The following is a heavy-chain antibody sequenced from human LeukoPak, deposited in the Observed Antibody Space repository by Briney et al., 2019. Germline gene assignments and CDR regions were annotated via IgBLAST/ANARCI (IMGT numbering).Heavy chain of an antibody. D-gene: IGHD5-24*01. J-gene: IGHJ3*02. CDR1: GGSISNYF. V-gene: IGHV4-59*01. Sequence: SETLSLTCTVSGGSISNYFWTWIRQPPGKGLEWIGYIYYGGSTYYNPSLKRRVTISLDTSKKQSSLKLGSVPAADTAVYYRVRGTEEMTTISETFDIWGQGTMVTVSS. CDR3: VRGTEEMTTISETFDI. CDR2: IYYGGST.